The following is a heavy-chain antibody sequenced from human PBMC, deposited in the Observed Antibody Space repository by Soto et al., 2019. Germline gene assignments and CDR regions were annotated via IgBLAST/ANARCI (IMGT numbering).Heavy chain of an antibody. V-gene: IGHV3-30*18. Sequence: GGSLRLSCAASGFTFSSYGMHWVRQAPGKGLEWVAVISYDGSNKYYADSVKGRSTISRDNSKNTLYLQMNSLRAEDTAVYYCAKSFGRYFDWLSRAFDYWGQGTLVTVSS. CDR2: ISYDGSNK. J-gene: IGHJ4*02. CDR1: GFTFSSYG. D-gene: IGHD3-9*01. CDR3: AKSFGRYFDWLSRAFDY.